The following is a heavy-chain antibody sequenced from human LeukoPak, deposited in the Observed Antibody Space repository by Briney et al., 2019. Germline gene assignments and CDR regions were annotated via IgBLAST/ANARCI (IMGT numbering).Heavy chain of an antibody. Sequence: GGSLRLSCAASGFTFSTSAMHWVRQAPGKGLEYVSAISANGGSTFHANSVRGRFTISRDNSKNTLYLQMGSLTAEDMALYYCARAPYSGSYSDYWGQGTLSPSPQ. J-gene: IGHJ4*02. CDR2: ISANGGST. CDR3: ARAPYSGSYSDY. D-gene: IGHD1-26*01. V-gene: IGHV3-64*01. CDR1: GFTFSTSA.